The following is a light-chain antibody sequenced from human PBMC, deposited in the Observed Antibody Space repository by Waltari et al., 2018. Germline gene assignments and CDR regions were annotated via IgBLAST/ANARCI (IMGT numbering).Light chain of an antibody. V-gene: IGKV1-5*03. CDR1: QSISSW. CDR3: QQYNSYSTWT. CDR2: KAS. J-gene: IGKJ1*01. Sequence: DIQMTQSPSTLSASVGDRVTIPCRASQSISSWLAWYQQKPGKAPKLLIYKASSLESGVPSRFSGSGSGTEFTLTISSLQPDDVATYYCQQYNSYSTWTFGQGTKVEIK.